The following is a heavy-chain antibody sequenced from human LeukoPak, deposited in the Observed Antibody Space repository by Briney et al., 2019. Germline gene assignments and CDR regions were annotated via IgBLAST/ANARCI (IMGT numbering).Heavy chain of an antibody. J-gene: IGHJ6*03. CDR2: ITGSGDST. Sequence: GGSRLSCAASGFTFTTYAMSWVRQAPGKGLEWVSAITGSGDSTYYADSVKGRFTISRDNSKNTLYLQMNSLRAEDTAVYYCAKRGNYYMDVWGKGTTVTVSS. V-gene: IGHV3-23*01. D-gene: IGHD1-1*01. CDR1: GFTFTTYA. CDR3: AKRGNYYMDV.